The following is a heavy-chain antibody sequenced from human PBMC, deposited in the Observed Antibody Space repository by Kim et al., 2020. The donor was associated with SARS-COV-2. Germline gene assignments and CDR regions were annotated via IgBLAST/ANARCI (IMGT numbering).Heavy chain of an antibody. CDR3: AKGDCTSTSCYTTDY. J-gene: IGHJ4*02. Sequence: DSVTGRFRVARDNSRNTLDLQMNSLRAEDTATYYCAKGDCTSTSCYTTDYWGRGTLVTVSS. D-gene: IGHD2-2*02. V-gene: IGHV3-23*01.